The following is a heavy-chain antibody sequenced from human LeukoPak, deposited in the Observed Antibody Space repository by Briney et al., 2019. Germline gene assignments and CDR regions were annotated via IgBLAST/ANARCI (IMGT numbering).Heavy chain of an antibody. J-gene: IGHJ3*02. V-gene: IGHV1-69*04. CDR3: ARGLSPGSPSAFDI. D-gene: IGHD3-10*01. Sequence: GASVKVSCKASGGTFSSYAISWVRQAPGQGLEWMGRIIPILGIANYAQKFQGRVTITADKSTSTAYMELSSLRSEDTAVYYCARGLSPGSPSAFDIWGQGTMVTVSS. CDR1: GGTFSSYA. CDR2: IIPILGIA.